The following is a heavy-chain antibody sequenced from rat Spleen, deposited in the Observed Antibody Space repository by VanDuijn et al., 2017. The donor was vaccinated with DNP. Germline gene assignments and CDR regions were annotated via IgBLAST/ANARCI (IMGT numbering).Heavy chain of an antibody. CDR1: GFTFSKYG. D-gene: IGHD1-4*01. V-gene: IGHV5S13*01. Sequence: EVQLVESGGGLVQPGRSLKISCAASGFTFSKYGMAWVRQAPTQGLEWVASISTSGGVSYYRDSVKGRFTISRDNAKNTLYLHMNSLRSEDTATYYCGTETTRVPMDAWGQGTSVTVSS. CDR3: GTETTRVPMDA. CDR2: ISTSGGVS. J-gene: IGHJ4*01.